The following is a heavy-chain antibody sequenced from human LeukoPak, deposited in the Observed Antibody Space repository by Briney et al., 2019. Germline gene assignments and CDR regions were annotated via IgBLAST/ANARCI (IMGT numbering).Heavy chain of an antibody. CDR2: FDPEDGEI. CDR3: ATAYGDGRSDY. J-gene: IGHJ4*02. D-gene: IGHD4-17*01. CDR1: GYTLTELS. V-gene: IGHV1-24*01. Sequence: GASVKVSCKVSGYTLTELSMHSVRHAPGKGLEWMGGFDPEDGEIIYAQKFQGRVTMTEDTSTDTAYMELSSLRSEYTAVYYCATAYGDGRSDYWGQGTLVTVSS.